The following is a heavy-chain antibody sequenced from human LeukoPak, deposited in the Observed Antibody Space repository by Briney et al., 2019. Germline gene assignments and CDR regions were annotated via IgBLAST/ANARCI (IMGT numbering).Heavy chain of an antibody. J-gene: IGHJ6*02. V-gene: IGHV3-30-3*01. CDR1: GFTFSSYA. Sequence: SGGSLRLSCAASGFTFSSYAMHWVRQAPGKGLEWVAVISYDGSNKYYADSVKGRFTISRDNSKNTLYLQMNSLRAEDTAVYYCARDPLWYSSSSKGYYYYGMDVWGQGTTVTVPS. CDR2: ISYDGSNK. CDR3: ARDPLWYSSSSKGYYYYGMDV. D-gene: IGHD6-6*01.